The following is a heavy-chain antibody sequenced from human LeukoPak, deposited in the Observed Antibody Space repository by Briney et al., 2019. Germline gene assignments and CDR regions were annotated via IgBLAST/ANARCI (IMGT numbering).Heavy chain of an antibody. CDR2: ISAYNGNT. CDR1: GYTFTSYG. J-gene: IGHJ6*03. D-gene: IGHD6-13*01. CDR3: ARVGYSSSLTYYYYYMDV. Sequence: ASVKVSCKASGYTFTSYGISWVRQAPGQGLEWMGWISAYNGNTNYAQKLQGRVTMTTDTPTSTAYMELRSLRSDDTAVYYCARVGYSSSLTYYYYYMDVWGKGTTVTISS. V-gene: IGHV1-18*01.